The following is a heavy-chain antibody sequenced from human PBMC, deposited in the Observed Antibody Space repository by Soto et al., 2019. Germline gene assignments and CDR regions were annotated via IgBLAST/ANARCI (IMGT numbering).Heavy chain of an antibody. CDR2: IWYDGSNK. CDR3: ARVNVPARYCSGGSCYSGWFDP. V-gene: IGHV3-33*01. CDR1: GFTFSSYG. J-gene: IGHJ5*02. D-gene: IGHD2-15*01. Sequence: PGGSLRLSCAASGFTFSSYGMHWVRQAPGKGLEWVAVIWYDGSNKYYADSVKGRFTISRDNSKNTLYLQMNSLRAEDTAVYYCARVNVPARYCSGGSCYSGWFDPWGQGTLVTVSS.